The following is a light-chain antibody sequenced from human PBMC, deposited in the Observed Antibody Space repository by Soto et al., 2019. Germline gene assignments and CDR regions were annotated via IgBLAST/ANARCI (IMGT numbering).Light chain of an antibody. CDR2: EVS. CDR3: SSYTRSSTLWE. Sequence: QSALTQPASVSGSPGQSITISCTGTSSDVGGYNYVSWYQQHPGKAPKLMIYEVSNRPSGVSNRFSGSKSGNTASLTISGLQAEDEADYYCSSYTRSSTLWEFGGGTKVTVL. CDR1: SSDVGGYNY. J-gene: IGLJ3*02. V-gene: IGLV2-14*01.